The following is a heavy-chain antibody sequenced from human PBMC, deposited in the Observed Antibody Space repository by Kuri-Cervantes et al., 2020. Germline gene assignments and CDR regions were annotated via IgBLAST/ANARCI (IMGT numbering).Heavy chain of an antibody. D-gene: IGHD3-3*01. V-gene: IGHV3-48*03. Sequence: GGSLRLSCAASGFTFSSYEMNWVRQAPGKGLGWVSYISSSGSTIYYADSVEGRFTISRDNAKNSLYLQMNSLRAEDTAVYYCARVLSEKSYYDFWSGYRDPFSYYYMDVWGKGTTVTVSS. CDR1: GFTFSSYE. CDR2: ISSSGSTI. CDR3: ARVLSEKSYYDFWSGYRDPFSYYYMDV. J-gene: IGHJ6*03.